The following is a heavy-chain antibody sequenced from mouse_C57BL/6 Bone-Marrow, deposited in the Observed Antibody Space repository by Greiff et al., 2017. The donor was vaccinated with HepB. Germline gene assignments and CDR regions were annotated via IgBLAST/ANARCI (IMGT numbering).Heavy chain of an antibody. CDR3: ARSPIILLPYYFDY. D-gene: IGHD1-1*01. V-gene: IGHV1-42*01. CDR1: GFTFTDYY. J-gene: IGHJ2*01. CDR2: INPSTGGT. Sequence: VQLKESGPVLVKPGPSVKISCKASGFTFTDYYMHWVKQSHGKSLEWIGEINPSTGGTTYNQKFKAKATLTVDKSSSTAYMQLKSLTSEDSAVYYCARSPIILLPYYFDYWGQGTTLTVSS.